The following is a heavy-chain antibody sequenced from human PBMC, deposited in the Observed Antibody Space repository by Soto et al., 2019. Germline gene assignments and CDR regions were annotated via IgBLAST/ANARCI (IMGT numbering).Heavy chain of an antibody. J-gene: IGHJ5*02. CDR3: AHRRPYSGSYLAYNWFDP. CDR2: IYWDDDK. V-gene: IGHV2-5*02. CDR1: GFSLSTSGVG. Sequence: QITLKESGPTLVKPTQTLTLTCTFSGFSLSTSGVGVGWIRQPPGKALEWLALIYWDDDKRYSPSLKSKLTITKDTSKNQVVLTMTNMDPVDTATYYCAHRRPYSGSYLAYNWFDPWGQGTLVTVSS. D-gene: IGHD1-26*01.